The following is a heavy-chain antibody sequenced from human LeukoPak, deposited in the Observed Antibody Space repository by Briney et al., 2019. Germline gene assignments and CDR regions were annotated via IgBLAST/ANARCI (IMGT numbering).Heavy chain of an antibody. CDR3: ARGDYYESRGYVASY. V-gene: IGHV3-30*04. Sequence: GGSLRLSCAASGFTFSSYAMQWVRQAPGKGLEWMAVISYDGRNSYYVDSVKGRFTISRDNSKDTLYLEMNSLRVEDTAVYYCARGDYYESRGYVASYWGQGTLVTVST. J-gene: IGHJ4*02. CDR1: GFTFSSYA. D-gene: IGHD3-22*01. CDR2: ISYDGRNS.